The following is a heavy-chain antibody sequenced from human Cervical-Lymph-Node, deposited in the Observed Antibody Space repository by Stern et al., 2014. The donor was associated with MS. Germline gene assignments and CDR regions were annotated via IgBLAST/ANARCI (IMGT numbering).Heavy chain of an antibody. CDR2: ISGSGSST. CDR3: ANNIVATQDFDY. CDR1: GFNFSSYT. Sequence: EVHLVESGGGLVQPGGSLRLSCAASGFNFSSYTMSWVRQAPGKGLEWVSAISGSGSSTYYADSVMARFTISRDNSKNTLYLQMHSLRAEDTAVYYCANNIVATQDFDYWGQGTLVTVSS. D-gene: IGHD5-12*01. J-gene: IGHJ4*02. V-gene: IGHV3-23*04.